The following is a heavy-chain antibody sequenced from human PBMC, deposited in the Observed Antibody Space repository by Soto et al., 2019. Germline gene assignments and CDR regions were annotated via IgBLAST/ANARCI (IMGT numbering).Heavy chain of an antibody. J-gene: IGHJ4*02. CDR1: GFTFSSYG. CDR3: AKEGRYSSSRGYFDY. CDR2: ISGSGGST. V-gene: IGHV3-23*01. D-gene: IGHD6-13*01. Sequence: EVQLLESGGGLVQPGGSLRLSCAASGFTFSSYGMSWVRQAPGKGLEWVSGISGSGGSTYYADSVKGRFTISRDNPKNTLYLQMDSRRAEDTAVYYCAKEGRYSSSRGYFDYWGQGTLVTVSS.